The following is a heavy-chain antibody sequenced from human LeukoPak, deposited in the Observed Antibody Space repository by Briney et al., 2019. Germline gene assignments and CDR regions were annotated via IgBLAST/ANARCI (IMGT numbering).Heavy chain of an antibody. D-gene: IGHD3-16*01. CDR2: ISWNSGNI. CDR1: GFSFNDYA. Sequence: GRSLRLSCAASGFSFNDYAMHWVRQAPGKGLEWVSGISWNSGNIGYADSVKGRFTISRDNAKNSLYLQMNSLGADVTALYYCVKMGDPPPTDDYWGQGTLVTVSS. J-gene: IGHJ4*02. CDR3: VKMGDPPPTDDY. V-gene: IGHV3-9*01.